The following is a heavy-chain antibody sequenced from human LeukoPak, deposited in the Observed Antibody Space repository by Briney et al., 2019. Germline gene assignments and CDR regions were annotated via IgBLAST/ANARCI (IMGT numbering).Heavy chain of an antibody. CDR2: MNPNSGNT. CDR3: ARVGIVGSLQ. J-gene: IGHJ4*02. CDR1: LYTFTSYD. D-gene: IGHD1-26*01. Sequence: ASLRVSCKASLYTFTSYDINWVRQAPGQGVEWVGWMNPNSGNTGYAQKFQGRVTMTRNTSISTAYMELSSLRSEDTAVYYCARVGIVGSLQWGQGTLVTVSS. V-gene: IGHV1-8*01.